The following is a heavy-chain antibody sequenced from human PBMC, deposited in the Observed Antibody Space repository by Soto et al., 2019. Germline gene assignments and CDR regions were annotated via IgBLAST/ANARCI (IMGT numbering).Heavy chain of an antibody. Sequence: QVQLQESGPGLVKPSGTLSLTCAVSGGSIFSSNWWNWVRQPPGKWLEWIGEIYHSGSTNYYPSLILRVTISVEKLKNQFSLKLRPVTAADTAVYYCARTGAYSSGWYIEYCGQGTLLTVSS. D-gene: IGHD6-19*01. J-gene: IGHJ4*02. CDR1: GGSIFSSNW. CDR3: ARTGAYSSGWYIEY. V-gene: IGHV4-4*02. CDR2: IYHSGST.